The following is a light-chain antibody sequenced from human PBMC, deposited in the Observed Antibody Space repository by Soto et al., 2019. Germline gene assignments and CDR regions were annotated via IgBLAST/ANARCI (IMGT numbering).Light chain of an antibody. Sequence: DIQMTQSPSSLSASVGDRVTITCRASQSISSYLNWYQQKPGKAPKLLIYAASSLQSGVPSRFXGSGSGTDFTLTISSLQPEDFATYYCQQSYSTFTWTFGQGTKVEIK. CDR1: QSISSY. J-gene: IGKJ1*01. CDR3: QQSYSTFTWT. V-gene: IGKV1-39*01. CDR2: AAS.